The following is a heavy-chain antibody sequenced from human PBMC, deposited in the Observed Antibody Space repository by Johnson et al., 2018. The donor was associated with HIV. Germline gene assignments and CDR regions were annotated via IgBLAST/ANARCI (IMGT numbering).Heavy chain of an antibody. CDR2: IGTS. J-gene: IGHJ3*02. D-gene: IGHD2-21*02. V-gene: IGHV3-13*01. CDR3: ARDGSGHAVVVTATRRGYGFGLDM. Sequence: VQLVESGGGLVQPGGSLRLSCAASGFTFSSYDMHWVRQATGKGLEWVSAIGTSYYADSVKGRFSVSRDNSKNTLYLQMNSLGLGDTAVYYCARDGSGHAVVVTATRRGYGFGLDMWGQGTMVTVSS. CDR1: GFTFSSYD.